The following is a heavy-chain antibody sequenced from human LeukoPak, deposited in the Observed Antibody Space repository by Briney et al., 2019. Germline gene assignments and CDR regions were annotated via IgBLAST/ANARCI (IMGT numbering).Heavy chain of an antibody. CDR1: GGSISSYY. V-gene: IGHV4-4*07. CDR2: IYSCGST. Sequence: SETLSLTCTVSGGSISSYYWSWIRQPAGKGLEWIGRIYSCGSTNYNPSLRSRVTMSVDTSKNQFSLKLNSVTAADTAVYYCARDMRVVVGTFDYWGQGTLVTVSS. D-gene: IGHD3-22*01. J-gene: IGHJ4*02. CDR3: ARDMRVVVGTFDY.